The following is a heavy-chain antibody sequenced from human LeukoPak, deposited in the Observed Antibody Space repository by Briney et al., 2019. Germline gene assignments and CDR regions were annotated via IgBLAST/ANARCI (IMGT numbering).Heavy chain of an antibody. D-gene: IGHD2-2*01. CDR3: ARSGYQLPERFDY. V-gene: IGHV4-38-2*01. CDR2: IYHSGST. Sequence: SETLSLTCAASGYSISSGYYWGWLRQPPGQGLEWIGSIYHSGSTYYNPSLKSRVTISVDTSKNQFSLKLSSVTAADTAVYYCARSGYQLPERFDYWGQGTLVTVSS. J-gene: IGHJ4*02. CDR1: GYSISSGYY.